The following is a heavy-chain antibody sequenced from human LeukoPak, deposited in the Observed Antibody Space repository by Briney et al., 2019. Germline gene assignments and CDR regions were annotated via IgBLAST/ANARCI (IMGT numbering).Heavy chain of an antibody. D-gene: IGHD1-26*01. CDR3: ARVMASGSYYPFDY. CDR1: GGSFSSYA. J-gene: IGHJ4*02. Sequence: SVKVSCKASGGSFSSYAISWVRQAPGQGLEWMGGITPMFGTANYAQRFQGRVTITADESTSTAYMELSSLRSEDTAVYYCARVMASGSYYPFDYWGQGTLVTVSS. V-gene: IGHV1-69*13. CDR2: ITPMFGTA.